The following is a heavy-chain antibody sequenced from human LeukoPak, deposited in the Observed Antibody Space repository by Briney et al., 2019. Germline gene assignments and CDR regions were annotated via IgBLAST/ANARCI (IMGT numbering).Heavy chain of an antibody. V-gene: IGHV5-51*01. CDR2: IYPGDSDT. Sequence: PGESLKISCKGSGYSFTSYWISWVRQMPGKGLEWMGIIYPGDSDTRYSPSFQGQVSISADKSFSTAYLQWSSLKASDTAMYYCARTRNGYSYDYDYWGQGTLVTVSS. D-gene: IGHD5-18*01. CDR1: GYSFTSYW. J-gene: IGHJ4*02. CDR3: ARTRNGYSYDYDY.